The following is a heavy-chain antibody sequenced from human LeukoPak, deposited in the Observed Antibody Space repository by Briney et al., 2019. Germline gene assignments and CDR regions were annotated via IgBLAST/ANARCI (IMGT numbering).Heavy chain of an antibody. Sequence: PSETLSLTCTVSGGSISTYYWSWIRQPAGKGLEWIGRIYTSGSTNYNPSLKSRVTMSVDTSKNQFSLKLSSVTAADTAVYYCATLGRPAKNWFDPWGQGTLVTVSS. V-gene: IGHV4-4*07. J-gene: IGHJ5*02. CDR3: ATLGRPAKNWFDP. CDR2: IYTSGST. CDR1: GGSISTYY. D-gene: IGHD1-26*01.